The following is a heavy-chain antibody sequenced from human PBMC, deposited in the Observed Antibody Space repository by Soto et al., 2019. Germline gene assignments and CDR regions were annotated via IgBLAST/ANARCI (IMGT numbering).Heavy chain of an antibody. J-gene: IGHJ4*02. D-gene: IGHD6-19*01. CDR1: GFTFTSDS. CDR2: ISSHGRDI. V-gene: IGHV3-21*06. Sequence: GSLRLSCEASGFTFTSDSMTWVRQAPGKGLEWVSSISSHGRDIFYADSVKGRFTISRDNAKDSLHLQMNSLTGEDSAVYYCARGAALAGRLDLWGQGTLVTVSS. CDR3: ARGAALAGRLDL.